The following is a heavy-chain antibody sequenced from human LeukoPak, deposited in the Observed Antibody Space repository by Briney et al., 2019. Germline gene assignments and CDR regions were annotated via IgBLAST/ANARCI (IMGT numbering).Heavy chain of an antibody. CDR1: GGSISSYY. CDR3: ARAVYYDSSGYPNFDY. D-gene: IGHD3-22*01. CDR2: IYYSGST. V-gene: IGHV4-59*01. Sequence: PSETLSLTCTVSGGSISSYYWSWIRQPPGKGLEWIGYIYYSGSTNYNPSLKSRVTISVDTSKNQFSLKLSSVTAADTAVYYCARAVYYDSSGYPNFDYWGQGTLVTVSS. J-gene: IGHJ4*02.